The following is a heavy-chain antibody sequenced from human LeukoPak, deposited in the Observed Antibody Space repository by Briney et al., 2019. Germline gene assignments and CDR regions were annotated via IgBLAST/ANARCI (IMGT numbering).Heavy chain of an antibody. V-gene: IGHV3-48*03. J-gene: IGHJ3*02. CDR1: GFTFSSYE. D-gene: IGHD3-22*01. CDR2: ISSSGSTI. CDR3: ARVSDSDYYDSSGSDGDAFDI. Sequence: GGSPRLSCAASGFTFSSYEMNWVRQAPGKGLEWVSYISSSGSTIYYADSVKGRFTISRDNAKNSLYLQMNSLRAEDTAVYYCARVSDSDYYDSSGSDGDAFDIWGQGTMVTVSS.